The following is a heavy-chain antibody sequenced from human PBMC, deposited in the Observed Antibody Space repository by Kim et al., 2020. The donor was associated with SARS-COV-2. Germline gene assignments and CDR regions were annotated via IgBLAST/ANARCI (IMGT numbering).Heavy chain of an antibody. Sequence: SVKVSCKASGGTFSSYAISWVRQAPGQGLEWMGGIIPIFGTANYAQKFQGRVTITADESTSTAYMELSSLRSEDTAVYYCARDRQGSGSYGNYGMDVWGQGTTVTVSS. V-gene: IGHV1-69*13. CDR2: IIPIFGTA. D-gene: IGHD1-26*01. CDR3: ARDRQGSGSYGNYGMDV. J-gene: IGHJ6*02. CDR1: GGTFSSYA.